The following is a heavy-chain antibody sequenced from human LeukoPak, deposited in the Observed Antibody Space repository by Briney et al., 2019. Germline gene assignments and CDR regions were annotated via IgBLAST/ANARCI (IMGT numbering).Heavy chain of an antibody. CDR2: IYYSGST. CDR3: ARGPGAAAGTWFDY. Sequence: SETLSLTCTVSGGSISSSSYSWGWIRQPPGKGLEWIGSIYYSGSTYYNPSLKSRVTISVDTSKNQFSLKLSSVTAADTAVYYCARGPGAAAGTWFDYWGQGTLVTVSS. J-gene: IGHJ4*02. D-gene: IGHD6-13*01. V-gene: IGHV4-39*01. CDR1: GGSISSSSYS.